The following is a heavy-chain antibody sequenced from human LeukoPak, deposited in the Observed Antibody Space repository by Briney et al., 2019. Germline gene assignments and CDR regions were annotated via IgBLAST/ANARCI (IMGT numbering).Heavy chain of an antibody. J-gene: IGHJ4*02. CDR3: ARGQFDDC. CDR2: ISSSGDTK. D-gene: IGHD3-9*01. CDR1: GFTFSSYS. Sequence: GGSLRLSCAASGFTFSSYSMNWVRQAPGRGLEWVSYISSSGDTKYYADSLKGRFTISRDNAKNSLYLQMNSLRDEDTAVYYCARGQFDDCWGQGTLVTVSS. V-gene: IGHV3-48*02.